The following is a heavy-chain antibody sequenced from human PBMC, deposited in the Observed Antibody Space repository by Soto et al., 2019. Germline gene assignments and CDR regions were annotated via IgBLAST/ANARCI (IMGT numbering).Heavy chain of an antibody. D-gene: IGHD3-16*01. CDR1: GDSISSPDYY. Sequence: PSETLSLTCTVSGDSISSPDYYWSLIRQAPGKGLELIGYVYYRGSIYYTPSFESRVSISIDTSTTQFSLRLTSVTDADSAVYFCARGTFTPNWFDSWGRGSLVTVSS. V-gene: IGHV4-30-4*01. CDR3: ARGTFTPNWFDS. CDR2: VYYRGSI. J-gene: IGHJ5*01.